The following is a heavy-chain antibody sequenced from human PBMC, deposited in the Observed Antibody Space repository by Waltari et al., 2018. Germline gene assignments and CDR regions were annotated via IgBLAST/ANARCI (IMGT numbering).Heavy chain of an antibody. D-gene: IGHD6-13*01. CDR1: GFSFSTYA. CDR2: IWSGGSYI. Sequence: EAHLVESGGGLVKPGGSLRLSCEASGFSFSTYAMSWVRQTPGKALEWLASIWSGGSYIYYADSMRGRFVISRDDATNSLYLHIHSRRAEDTAMYYGAREGQQLARYLDSWGQGTLVTVSS. CDR3: AREGQQLARYLDS. V-gene: IGHV3-21*01. J-gene: IGHJ4*02.